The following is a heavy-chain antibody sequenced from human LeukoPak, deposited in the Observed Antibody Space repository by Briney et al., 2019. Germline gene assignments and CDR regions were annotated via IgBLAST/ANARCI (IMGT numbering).Heavy chain of an antibody. CDR1: GFTFSHYG. Sequence: GGSLRLSCVGSGFTFSHYGMNWVRQAPGKGLEWVSGIRAGGDIRYYADSVKGRFTISRDNSKNTLYLQMNSLRAEDTAVYYCAKAYYYDSSGWAFDIWGQGTMVTVSS. CDR3: AKAYYYDSSGWAFDI. CDR2: IRAGGDIR. J-gene: IGHJ3*02. V-gene: IGHV3-23*01. D-gene: IGHD3-22*01.